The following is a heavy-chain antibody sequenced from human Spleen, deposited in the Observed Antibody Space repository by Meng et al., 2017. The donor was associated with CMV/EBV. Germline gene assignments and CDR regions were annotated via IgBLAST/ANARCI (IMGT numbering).Heavy chain of an antibody. CDR1: GGSISGSTYY. Sequence: SETLSLTCTVSGGSISGSTYYWGWIRQPPGNRLEWIASMYYSGSTYYNPSVKSRVTISVDTSKNQFSLKLTSVTAADTAVYFCARVDGDSGNCFDCWGQGTLVTVSS. CDR2: MYYSGST. CDR3: ARVDGDSGNCFDC. J-gene: IGHJ4*02. V-gene: IGHV4-39*07. D-gene: IGHD3-22*01.